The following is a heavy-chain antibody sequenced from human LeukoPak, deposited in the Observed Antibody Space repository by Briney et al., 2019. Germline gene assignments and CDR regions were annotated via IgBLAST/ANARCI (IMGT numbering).Heavy chain of an antibody. CDR1: GFTFSSYA. J-gene: IGHJ4*02. D-gene: IGHD3-10*01. CDR2: ISGSGGST. V-gene: IGHV3-23*01. Sequence: GGSLRLSCAASGFTFSSYAMSWVRQAPGKGLEWVSAISGSGGSTYYADSVKGRFTISRDNSKNTLYLQMNSLRAEDTAVYYCAKAPRYSSSSGYYYGSESLDYWGQGTLVTVSS. CDR3: AKAPRYSSSSGYYYGSESLDY.